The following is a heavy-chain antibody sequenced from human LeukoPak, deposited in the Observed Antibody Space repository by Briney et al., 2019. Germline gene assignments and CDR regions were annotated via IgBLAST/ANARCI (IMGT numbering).Heavy chain of an antibody. D-gene: IGHD3-3*01. CDR1: GYTFTSYG. V-gene: IGHV1-18*01. CDR2: ISAYNGNT. J-gene: IGHJ4*02. CDR3: AREAVRGVVLGTPQRVDY. Sequence: ASVKVSCKASGYTFTSYGISWVRQAPGQGLEGMGWISAYNGNTNYAQKLQGRVTMTTDTSTSTAYMELRSLRSDDTAVYYCAREAVRGVVLGTPQRVDYWGQGTLVTVSS.